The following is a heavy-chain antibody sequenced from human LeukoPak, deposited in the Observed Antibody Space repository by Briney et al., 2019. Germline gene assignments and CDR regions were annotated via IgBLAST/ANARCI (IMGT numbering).Heavy chain of an antibody. J-gene: IGHJ6*03. D-gene: IGHD1-7*01. CDR1: GFTFSSYA. V-gene: IGHV3-23*01. CDR2: ISGSGGST. CDR3: AKGRVELRYYYYYMDV. Sequence: QTGGSLRLSCAASGFTFSSYAMSWVRQAPRKGLEWVSAISGSGGSTYYADSVKGRFTVSRDNSKNTLYLQMNSLRAEDTAVYYCAKGRVELRYYYYYMDVWGKGTTVTVSS.